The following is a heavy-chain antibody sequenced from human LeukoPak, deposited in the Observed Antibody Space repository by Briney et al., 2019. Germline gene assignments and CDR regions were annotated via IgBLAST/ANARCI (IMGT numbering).Heavy chain of an antibody. J-gene: IGHJ6*03. D-gene: IGHD3-10*01. V-gene: IGHV1-69*01. Sequence: SVKLSCNASGRTFSSYAISWVRQAPGQGLEWMGGIIPLFDTANYAQKFQGRVTITADESTGKAYMELSSLRSEDTAVYYCAARAIWFGEPPPSYYYYMDVWGKGTTVTVSS. CDR2: IIPLFDTA. CDR3: AARAIWFGEPPPSYYYYMDV. CDR1: GRTFSSYA.